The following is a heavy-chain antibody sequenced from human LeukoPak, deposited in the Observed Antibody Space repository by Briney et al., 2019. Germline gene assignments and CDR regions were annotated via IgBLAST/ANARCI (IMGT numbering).Heavy chain of an antibody. V-gene: IGHV3-30*18. CDR3: AKRAADIVATIEWYYFDY. CDR2: ISYDGSNK. D-gene: IGHD5-12*01. J-gene: IGHJ4*02. CDR1: GFTFSSYG. Sequence: GRSLRLSRAASGFTFSSYGMHWVRQAPGKGLEWVAVISYDGSNKYYADSVKGRFTISRDNSKNTLYLQMNSLRAEDTAVYYCAKRAADIVATIEWYYFDYWGQGTLVTVSS.